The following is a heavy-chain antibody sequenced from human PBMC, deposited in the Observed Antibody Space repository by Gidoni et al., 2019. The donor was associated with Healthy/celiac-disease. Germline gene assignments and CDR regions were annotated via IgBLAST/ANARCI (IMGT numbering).Heavy chain of an antibody. CDR3: AREGGDIVVVPAIYYYYYIDV. D-gene: IGHD2-2*01. V-gene: IGHV3-11*01. Sequence: QVQLVESGGGLVKPGGSLRLSCAASGFTFSYYYMSWISQAPGKGLGWVSDISSSGSTIYYADSVKGRFTISRDNAKNSLYLQMNSLRAEDTAVYYCAREGGDIVVVPAIYYYYYIDVWGKGTTVTVS. J-gene: IGHJ6*03. CDR2: ISSSGSTI. CDR1: GFTFSYYY.